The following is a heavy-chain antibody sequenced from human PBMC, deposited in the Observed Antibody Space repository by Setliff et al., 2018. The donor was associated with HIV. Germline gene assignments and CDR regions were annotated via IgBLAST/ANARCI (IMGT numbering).Heavy chain of an antibody. D-gene: IGHD1-7*01. CDR2: IYTSGGT. J-gene: IGHJ6*03. CDR1: GGSISSGSYY. CDR3: ARGTHYYYYYMDV. Sequence: SETLSLTCTVSGGSISSGSYYWSWIRQPAGKGLEWIGHIYTSGGTNYNPSLKSRVTTSVDTPKNQFSLKLSSVTAADTAVYFCARGTHYYYYYMDVWGKGTTVTVSS. V-gene: IGHV4-61*09.